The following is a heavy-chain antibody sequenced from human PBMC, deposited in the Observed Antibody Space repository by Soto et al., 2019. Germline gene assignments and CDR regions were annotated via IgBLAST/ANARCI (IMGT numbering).Heavy chain of an antibody. V-gene: IGHV3-23*01. CDR3: AKTTGGTYAYDY. Sequence: PGGSLRLSCAASGFTFSSYAMSWVRQAPGKGLEWVSRISGSGGSTNYADSVKGRFTISRDNSKNTLYLQMNSLRAEDTAVYYCAKTTGGTYAYDYWGQGTLVTVSS. CDR2: ISGSGGST. CDR1: GFTFSSYA. D-gene: IGHD3-16*01. J-gene: IGHJ4*02.